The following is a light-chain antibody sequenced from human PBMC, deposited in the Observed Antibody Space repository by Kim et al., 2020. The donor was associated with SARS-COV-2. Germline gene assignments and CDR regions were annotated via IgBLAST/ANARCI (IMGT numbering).Light chain of an antibody. Sequence: DIQMTQSPSSLSAPIGDRVTITCRASQSISTYLNWYQQKPGKAPNLLIYATSSLQSGVPSRFSGSGSGTDFTLTISSLQPEDFATYYCQQSSSTSYTFGPGTKLEIK. J-gene: IGKJ2*01. CDR1: QSISTY. CDR2: ATS. CDR3: QQSSSTSYT. V-gene: IGKV1-39*01.